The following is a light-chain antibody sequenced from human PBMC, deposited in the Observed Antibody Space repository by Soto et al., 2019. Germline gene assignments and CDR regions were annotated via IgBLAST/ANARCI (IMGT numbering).Light chain of an antibody. Sequence: EIVLTQSPATMSLSPGERATLSCRASQSVSSYLAWYQQKPGQAPRLLIYEASNRATGIPARFSGSGSGTDFTLTISSLEPEYFAVYYCQQRSNWPPEWTFGQGPKVEIK. J-gene: IGKJ1*01. CDR3: QQRSNWPPEWT. V-gene: IGKV3-11*01. CDR2: EAS. CDR1: QSVSSY.